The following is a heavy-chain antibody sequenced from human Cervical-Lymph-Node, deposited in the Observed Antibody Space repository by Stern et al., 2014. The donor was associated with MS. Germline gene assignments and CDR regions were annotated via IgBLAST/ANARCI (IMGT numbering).Heavy chain of an antibody. CDR2: INPSGAT. CDR3: AVRYCSGGRCSSVPDF. D-gene: IGHD2-15*01. CDR1: EYTHNNYL. V-gene: IGHV1-46*02. J-gene: IGHJ6*02. Sequence: VQLVESGSEVKKPGASVKVSCKASEYTHNNYLIHWVRQAPGQRPDWMGVINPSGATNYAQKVQGGVTMTTDPSPRPFYMELSRLRSEDTAVYYCAVRYCSGGRCSSVPDFWGQGTTVIVSS.